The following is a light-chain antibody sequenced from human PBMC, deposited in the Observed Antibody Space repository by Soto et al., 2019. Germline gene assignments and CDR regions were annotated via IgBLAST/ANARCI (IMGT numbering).Light chain of an antibody. CDR1: ERVASNY. V-gene: IGKV3-20*01. J-gene: IGKJ1*01. CDR2: GAS. CDR3: QQYGGSPWT. Sequence: EVVLTQSPCTGSLSAGEIATLFCRASERVASNYLAWYQQKPGQAPRLLIYGASSRATGIPDRFSGSGSGTDFTLTISRLEPEDFAVFYCQQYGGSPWTFGQGTKVDIK.